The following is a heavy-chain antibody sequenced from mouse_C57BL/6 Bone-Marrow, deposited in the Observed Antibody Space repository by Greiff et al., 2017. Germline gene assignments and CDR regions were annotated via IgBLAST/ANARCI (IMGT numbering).Heavy chain of an antibody. Sequence: QVQLQQSGAELVRPGTSVKMSCKASGYTFTNYWIGWAKQRPGHGLEWIGDIYPGGGYTNYNEKFKGKATLTADKSSSTAFMQFSSLTSEDSAIYYCARYWDGYYWFAYWGQRTLGTVSA. V-gene: IGHV1-63*01. CDR1: GYTFTNYW. CDR2: IYPGGGYT. D-gene: IGHD2-3*01. J-gene: IGHJ3*01. CDR3: ARYWDGYYWFAY.